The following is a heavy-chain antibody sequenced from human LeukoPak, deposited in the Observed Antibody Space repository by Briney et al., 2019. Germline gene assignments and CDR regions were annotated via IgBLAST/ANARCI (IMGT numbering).Heavy chain of an antibody. CDR1: GGSIITGDYY. J-gene: IGHJ3*02. D-gene: IGHD1-26*01. V-gene: IGHV4-30-4*08. Sequence: PSQTLSLTCTVAGGSIITGDYYWSWIRQAPGKGLVWFGLFYYTGSTYCVPSLKGRTTLSVDTSKNHFSLKLSSVSAANTAVYFCARRVGVGATLVRAFDICGLGTMVTVSS. CDR2: FYYTGST. CDR3: ARRVGVGATLVRAFDI.